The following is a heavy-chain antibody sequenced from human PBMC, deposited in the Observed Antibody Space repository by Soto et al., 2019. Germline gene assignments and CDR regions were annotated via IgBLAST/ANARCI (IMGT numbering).Heavy chain of an antibody. Sequence: GGSLRLSCAGSGFTFGSYAMSWVRQAPGKGLEWVSAISGSGGSTYYADSVKGRFTISRDNSKNTLYLQMNSLRAEDTAVYYCAKSIGVCSSGWKRDYYFDYWGEGT. CDR2: ISGSGGST. CDR1: GFTFGSYA. V-gene: IGHV3-23*01. CDR3: AKSIGVCSSGWKRDYYFDY. D-gene: IGHD6-19*01. J-gene: IGHJ4*02.